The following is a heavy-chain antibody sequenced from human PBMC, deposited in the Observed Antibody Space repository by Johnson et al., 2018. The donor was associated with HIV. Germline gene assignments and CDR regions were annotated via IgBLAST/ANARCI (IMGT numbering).Heavy chain of an antibody. CDR3: VTDLASGYTNGGTLDI. J-gene: IGHJ3*02. Sequence: VQLVESGGGLIQPGGSLRVSCAASGFTVSSNYMSWVRQAPGKGLEWVAGFYSGGSTYYEESVKGRLTISRDNIRNSLYLQMNSLRPEDTALYYCVTDLASGYTNGGTLDIWGQGTMVTVSS. CDR1: GFTVSSNY. V-gene: IGHV3-53*01. CDR2: FYSGGST. D-gene: IGHD2-2*02.